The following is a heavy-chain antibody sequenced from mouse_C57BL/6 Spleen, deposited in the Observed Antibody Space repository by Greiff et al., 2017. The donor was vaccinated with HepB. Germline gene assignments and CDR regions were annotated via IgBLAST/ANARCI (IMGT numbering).Heavy chain of an antibody. J-gene: IGHJ4*01. V-gene: IGHV1-82*01. CDR1: GYAFSSSW. D-gene: IGHD1-1*01. CDR2: IYPGDGDT. CDR3: ARGLRSYYAMDY. Sequence: VQLQQSGPELVKPGASVKISCKASGYAFSSSWMNWVKQRPGKGLEWIGRIYPGDGDTNYNGKFKGKATLTADKSSSTAYMQLSSLTSEDSAVYFCARGLRSYYAMDYWGQGTSVTVSS.